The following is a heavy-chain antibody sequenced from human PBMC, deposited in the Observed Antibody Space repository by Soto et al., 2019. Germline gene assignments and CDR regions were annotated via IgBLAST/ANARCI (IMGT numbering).Heavy chain of an antibody. V-gene: IGHV3-23*01. J-gene: IGHJ4*02. CDR3: AKDRFAGNFDY. D-gene: IGHD3-3*01. CDR1: GFTFNNYA. Sequence: GGSLRLSCAASGFTFNNYAMNWVRQAPGKGLEWVATISATGGSTYYADSVKGRFTISRDNSKNTLYLQMNGLGVEDTAVYDCAKDRFAGNFDYWGQGTQVTV. CDR2: ISATGGST.